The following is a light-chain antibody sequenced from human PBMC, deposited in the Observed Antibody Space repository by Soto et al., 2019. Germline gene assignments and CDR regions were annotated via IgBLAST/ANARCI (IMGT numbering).Light chain of an antibody. Sequence: DIQMTQSPSSLSASVGDRVTLTCRASQGITNDLAWYQQKPGKAPKRLIYAASSLQSGVPSRFSGSGSGTEFTLTISSLQPEDVETYYCQPYNNNFGQGTKVDIK. V-gene: IGKV1-17*01. CDR1: QGITND. CDR3: QPYNNN. CDR2: AAS. J-gene: IGKJ2*01.